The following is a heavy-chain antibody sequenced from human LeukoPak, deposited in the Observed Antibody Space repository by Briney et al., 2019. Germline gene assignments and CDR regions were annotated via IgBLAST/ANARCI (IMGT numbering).Heavy chain of an antibody. CDR2: IYSGGNT. Sequence: GGSLRLSCTVSGFAVSSNSMGWVRQAPGKGLEWVSFIYSGGNTHYSDSVKGRFTISRDNSKNTLYLQMNSLRADDTAVYYCARRAGEYSHPCDYWGQGTLVTVSS. CDR3: ARRAGEYSHPCDY. J-gene: IGHJ4*02. D-gene: IGHD4-17*01. V-gene: IGHV3-53*01. CDR1: GFAVSSNS.